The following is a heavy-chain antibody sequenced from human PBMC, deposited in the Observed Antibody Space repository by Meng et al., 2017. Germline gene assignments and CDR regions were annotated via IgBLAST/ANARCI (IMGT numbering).Heavy chain of an antibody. CDR1: GYSFTDYW. J-gene: IGHJ4*02. CDR2: ISPRNSDT. Sequence: GESLKISCKGSGYSFTDYWIGWVRQMPGKGLEWMALISPRNSDTRYSPSFQGHVTISVDESISTAYLQWSSLKASDTAVYFCARRDDVTAAPFDDWGQGTLVTVSS. V-gene: IGHV5-51*01. D-gene: IGHD2-2*01. CDR3: ARRDDVTAAPFDD.